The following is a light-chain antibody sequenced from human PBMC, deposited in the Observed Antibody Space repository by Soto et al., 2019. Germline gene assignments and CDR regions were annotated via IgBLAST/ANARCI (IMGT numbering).Light chain of an antibody. J-gene: IGKJ4*01. CDR3: QQYDSYPLT. V-gene: IGKV1-16*01. CDR1: QGIKNY. Sequence: DIQMTQSPSSLSASVGDRVTITCRASQGIKNYLAWFQQKPGKAPKSLIFAASNLQSGVPSRFSGSGSGTDFTLTINSLQPEDFATYFCQQYDSYPLTFGGGTKVEI. CDR2: AAS.